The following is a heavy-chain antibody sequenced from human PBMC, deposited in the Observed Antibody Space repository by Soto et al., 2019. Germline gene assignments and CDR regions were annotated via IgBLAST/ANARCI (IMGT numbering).Heavy chain of an antibody. CDR1: GFTFSSYS. CDR3: ARGGSDQLPKYYYYYGMDV. J-gene: IGHJ6*02. Sequence: GGSLRLSCAASGFTFSSYSMNWVRQAPGKGLEWVSYISSSSSTIYYADSVKGRFTISRDNAKNSLYLQMNSLRAEDTAVYYCARGGSDQLPKYYYYYGMDVWGQGTTVTVSS. V-gene: IGHV3-48*01. D-gene: IGHD2-2*01. CDR2: ISSSSSTI.